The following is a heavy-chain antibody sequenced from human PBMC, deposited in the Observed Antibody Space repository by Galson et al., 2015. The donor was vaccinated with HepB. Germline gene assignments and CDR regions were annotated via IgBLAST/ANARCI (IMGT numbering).Heavy chain of an antibody. CDR1: GFTFSNYA. V-gene: IGHV3-23*01. CDR2: ITDNGSIR. CDR3: ARDLGSN. J-gene: IGHJ4*02. Sequence: SLRLSCAASGFTFSNYAMSWVRQAPGKGLEWVSSITDNGSIRYHADSVRGRFTISRDNSKNTLYLQMNSLRADDTAVYYCARDLGSNWGQGTLVTVSS. D-gene: IGHD7-27*01.